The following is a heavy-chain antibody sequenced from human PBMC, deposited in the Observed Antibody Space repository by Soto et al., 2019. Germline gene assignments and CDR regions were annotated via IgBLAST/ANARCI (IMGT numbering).Heavy chain of an antibody. CDR1: GGTFSSYT. D-gene: IGHD2-2*01. CDR3: ARDTGVVVPAAQGCYGMDV. V-gene: IGHV1-69*08. J-gene: IGHJ6*02. CDR2: IIPILGIA. Sequence: QVQLVQSGAEVKKPGSSVKVSCKASGGTFSSYTISWVRQAPGQGLEWMGRIIPILGIANYAQKFQGRVTITADKSTSTAYMELSSLRSEDTAVYYCARDTGVVVPAAQGCYGMDVWGQGTTVTVSS.